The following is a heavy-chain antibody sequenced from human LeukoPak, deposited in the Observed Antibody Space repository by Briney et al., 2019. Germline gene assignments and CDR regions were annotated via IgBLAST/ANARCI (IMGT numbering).Heavy chain of an antibody. CDR3: ARHGGGGESYPRVFDY. D-gene: IGHD3-16*01. CDR2: IYYSGST. J-gene: IGHJ4*02. Sequence: SSETLSLTCTASGGFISPYYWSWIRQPPGKGLEWIGYIYYSGSTNHNPSLKSRVIISVDTSKNQFSLKLNSVTAADTAMYYCARHGGGGESYPRVFDYWGRGNLVTVSS. CDR1: GGFISPYY. V-gene: IGHV4-59*08.